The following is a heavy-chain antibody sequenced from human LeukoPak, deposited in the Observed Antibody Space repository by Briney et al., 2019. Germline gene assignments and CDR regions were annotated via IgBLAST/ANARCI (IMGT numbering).Heavy chain of an antibody. V-gene: IGHV4-31*03. CDR1: GGSISSGGYY. J-gene: IGHJ5*02. CDR3: AVSIAAAGTNWFDP. Sequence: PSQTLSLTCTVSGGSISSGGYYWSWIRQHPGKGLEWIGYIYYSGSTNYNPSLKSRVTISVDKSKNQFSLKLSSVTAADTAVYYCAVSIAAAGTNWFDPWGQGTLVTVSS. CDR2: IYYSGST. D-gene: IGHD6-13*01.